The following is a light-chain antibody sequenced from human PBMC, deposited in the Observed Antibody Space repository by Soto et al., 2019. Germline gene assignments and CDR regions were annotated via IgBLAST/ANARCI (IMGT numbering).Light chain of an antibody. J-gene: IGKJ1*01. CDR1: QSVSSN. Sequence: EIEMTQSPATLSVSPGEEATLSCRASQSVSSNLAWYQQKPGQAPRLLIYDASTSATGIPARFSGSGSGTEFTLTISRLLSEDFAVYYCQHYYNWRPRFGQGNKVESK. CDR3: QHYYNWRPR. V-gene: IGKV3-15*01. CDR2: DAS.